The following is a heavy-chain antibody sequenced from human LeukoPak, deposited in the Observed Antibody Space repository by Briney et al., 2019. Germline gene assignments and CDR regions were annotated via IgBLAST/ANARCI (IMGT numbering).Heavy chain of an antibody. CDR1: GFTFSSYE. CDR2: ISSSGSTI. J-gene: IGHJ4*02. D-gene: IGHD3-10*02. V-gene: IGHV3-48*03. CDR3: ASMFGYLNY. Sequence: GGSLRLSCAASGFTFSSYEMNWVRQAPGKGLEWVSYISSSGSTIYYADSVKGRFTISRDNAKNSPYLQMNSLRAEDTAVYYCASMFGYLNYWGQGTPVTVSS.